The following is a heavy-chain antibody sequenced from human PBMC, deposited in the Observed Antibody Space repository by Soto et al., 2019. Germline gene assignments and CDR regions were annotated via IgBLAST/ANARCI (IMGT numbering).Heavy chain of an antibody. J-gene: IGHJ6*02. CDR1: GFTFSSYS. Sequence: GGSLRLSCAASGFTFSSYSMNWVRQAPGKGLEWVSYISSSSSTIYYADSVKGRFTISRDNAKNSLHLQMNSLRDEDTAVYYCARDSSYPYYYYYGMDVWGQGTTVTVSS. V-gene: IGHV3-48*02. CDR3: ARDSSYPYYYYYGMDV. D-gene: IGHD2-15*01. CDR2: ISSSSSTI.